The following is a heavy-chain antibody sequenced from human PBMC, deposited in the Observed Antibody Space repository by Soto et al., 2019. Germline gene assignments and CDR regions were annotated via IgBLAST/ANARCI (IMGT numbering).Heavy chain of an antibody. Sequence: ASVKVSCKASGYTFTSYAMHWVRQAPGQRLEWMGWINAGNGNTKYSQKFQGRDTITRDTSASTAYMELSRLRSDDTAVYYSAKFLSPTPHPPGDYYYGMDVWGQGTTVTVPS. J-gene: IGHJ6*02. CDR2: INAGNGNT. CDR1: GYTFTSYA. D-gene: IGHD3-3*01. V-gene: IGHV1-3*01. CDR3: AKFLSPTPHPPGDYYYGMDV.